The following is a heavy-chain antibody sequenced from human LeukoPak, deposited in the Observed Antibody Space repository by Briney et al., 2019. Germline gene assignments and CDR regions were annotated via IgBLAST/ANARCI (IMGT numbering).Heavy chain of an antibody. CDR1: GYTFTSYG. V-gene: IGHV1-18*01. J-gene: IGHJ3*02. Sequence: GSVKVSCKASGYTFTSYGISWVRQAPGQGLEWMGWISAYNGNTNYAPKLQGRVTMTTDTSTRTVYMELRSLRSDDTAVYYCARALGSYGAFDIWGQGTMVTVSS. CDR3: ARALGSYGAFDI. D-gene: IGHD1-26*01. CDR2: ISAYNGNT.